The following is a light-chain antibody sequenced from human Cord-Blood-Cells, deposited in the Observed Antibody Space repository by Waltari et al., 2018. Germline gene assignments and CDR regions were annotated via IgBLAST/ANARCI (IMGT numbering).Light chain of an antibody. CDR1: QSVSSY. V-gene: IGKV3-11*01. Sequence: EIVLTQSPATLSLSPGERATLSCRASQSVSSYLAWYQQKPVQAPRLLIYDASNRATGIPARFSGSGSGTDFTLTISSLGPEDFAVYYCQQRSNWPITFGQGTRLEIK. CDR3: QQRSNWPIT. J-gene: IGKJ5*01. CDR2: DAS.